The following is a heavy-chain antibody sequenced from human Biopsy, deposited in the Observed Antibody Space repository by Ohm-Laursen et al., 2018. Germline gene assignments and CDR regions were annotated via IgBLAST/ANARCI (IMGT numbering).Heavy chain of an antibody. J-gene: IGHJ4*02. D-gene: IGHD1-1*01. CDR3: AADINVWNVNY. Sequence: GSSVKVSCKVSGYTLTDISMHWVRQAPGQGLEWMGGFAPESGKIVYSQKFQGRVTMTEDTSTDTAYMELSSLRSEDTAVYYCAADINVWNVNYWGQGTQATVSP. V-gene: IGHV1-24*01. CDR1: GYTLTDIS. CDR2: FAPESGKI.